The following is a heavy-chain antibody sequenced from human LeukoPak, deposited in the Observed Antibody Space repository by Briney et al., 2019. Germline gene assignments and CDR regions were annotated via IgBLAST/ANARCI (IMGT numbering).Heavy chain of an antibody. J-gene: IGHJ6*03. Sequence: GGSLRLSCAASGFTLSNAWTNWVRQAPGKGLEWVSAIDSGGSTYYADSVKGRFTISRDNSKNTLYLQMNSLRVEDTAVYYCARERRGYQLPKMDYYYMDVWGKGTTVTISS. V-gene: IGHV3-53*01. CDR1: GFTLSNAW. CDR3: ARERRGYQLPKMDYYYMDV. D-gene: IGHD2-2*01. CDR2: IDSGGST.